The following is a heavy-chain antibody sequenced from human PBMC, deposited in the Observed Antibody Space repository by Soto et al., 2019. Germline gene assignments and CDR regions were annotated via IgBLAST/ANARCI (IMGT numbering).Heavy chain of an antibody. CDR2: IYYSGST. V-gene: IGHV4-39*01. CDR1: GGSISSSSYY. J-gene: IGHJ4*02. D-gene: IGHD6-19*01. Sequence: SETLSLTCTVSGGSISSSSYYWGWIRQPPGKGLEWIGSIYYSGSTYYNPSLKSRVTISVDTSKNQFSQKLSSVTAADTAVYYCARHGAVAGYYFDYRGREPWSPSPQ. CDR3: ARHGAVAGYYFDY.